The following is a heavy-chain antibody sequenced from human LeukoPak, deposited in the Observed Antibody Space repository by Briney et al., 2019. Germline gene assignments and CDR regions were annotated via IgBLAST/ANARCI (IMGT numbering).Heavy chain of an antibody. J-gene: IGHJ4*02. CDR1: GGSISSGSYY. D-gene: IGHD2-8*01. CDR2: IYTSGST. V-gene: IGHV4-61*02. Sequence: KPSQTLSLTCTVSGGSISSGSYYWSWIRQPAGKGLEWIGRIYTSGSTNYNPSLKSRVTISVDTSKNQFSLKLSSVTAADTAVYYCASLKNRGMVYYFDYWGQGTLVTVSS. CDR3: ASLKNRGMVYYFDY.